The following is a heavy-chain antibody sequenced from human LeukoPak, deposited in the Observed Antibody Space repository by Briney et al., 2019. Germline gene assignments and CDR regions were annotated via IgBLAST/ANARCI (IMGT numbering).Heavy chain of an antibody. J-gene: IGHJ5*02. V-gene: IGHV4-4*02. CDR2: VNLQGGT. D-gene: IGHD6-13*01. Sequence: SETLSLTCDVSGGSITQTNYWTWVRQPPGKGLEWIGEVNLQGGTNYNPSLLRRVAISVDTSANHVSLQMTSVTAADTAVYYCAREVPSIAAAGSRENWFDPWGQGTLVTVSS. CDR3: AREVPSIAAAGSRENWFDP. CDR1: GGSITQTNY.